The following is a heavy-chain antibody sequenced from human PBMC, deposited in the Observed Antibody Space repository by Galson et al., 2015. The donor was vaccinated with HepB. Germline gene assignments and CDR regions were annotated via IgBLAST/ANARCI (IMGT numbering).Heavy chain of an antibody. CDR2: IWYDGSNL. Sequence: SLRLSCAASGFIFSSYGMNWVRQAPGKGLEWVAFIWYDGSNLYYADSVKGRFTISRDNSKNTLYLQMNSLRAEDTAVYYCARTIAAAGSLTHWGQGALVTVSS. V-gene: IGHV3-33*01. CDR1: GFIFSSYG. CDR3: ARTIAAAGSLTH. J-gene: IGHJ4*02. D-gene: IGHD6-13*01.